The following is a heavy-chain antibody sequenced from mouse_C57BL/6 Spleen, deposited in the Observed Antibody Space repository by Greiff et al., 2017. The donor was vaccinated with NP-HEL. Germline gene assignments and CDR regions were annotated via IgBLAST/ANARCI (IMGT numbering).Heavy chain of an antibody. D-gene: IGHD3-2*02. CDR2: IWRGGST. Sequence: VQGVESGPGLVQPSQSLSITCTVSGFSLTSYGVHWVRQSPGKGLEWLGVIWRGGSTDYNAAFMSRLSITKDNSKSQVFFKMNSLQADDTAIYYCARGGQLRNYAMDYWGQGTSVTVSS. J-gene: IGHJ4*01. CDR3: ARGGQLRNYAMDY. CDR1: GFSLTSYG. V-gene: IGHV2-5*01.